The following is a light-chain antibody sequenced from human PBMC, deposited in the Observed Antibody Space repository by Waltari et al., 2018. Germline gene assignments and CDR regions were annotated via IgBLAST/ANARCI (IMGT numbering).Light chain of an antibody. V-gene: IGKV3-20*01. CDR1: QSVTGNF. CDR2: GAS. J-gene: IGKJ4*01. CDR3: QQYGYSAST. Sequence: EIVLTQSPGTLSLSPGERATLPCRARQSVTGNFLAWYQQRPGQAPRLLINGASSRATGIPDRFSGSGSGTDFTLTISRLEPEDFAVYYCQQYGYSASTFGGGTKVEIK.